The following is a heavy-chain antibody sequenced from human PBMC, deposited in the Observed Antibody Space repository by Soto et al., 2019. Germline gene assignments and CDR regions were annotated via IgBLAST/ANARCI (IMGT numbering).Heavy chain of an antibody. V-gene: IGHV3-21*01. CDR3: ARDQPGYSYGYGLGY. CDR2: ISSSSSYI. Sequence: EVQLVESGGGLVKPGGSLRLSCAASGFTFSSYSMNWVRQAPGKGLEWVSSISSSSSYIYYADSVKGRFTISRDNAKNLLYLQMSSLRAESTAVYYCARDQPGYSYGYGLGYWGQGTLVTVSS. CDR1: GFTFSSYS. J-gene: IGHJ4*02. D-gene: IGHD5-18*01.